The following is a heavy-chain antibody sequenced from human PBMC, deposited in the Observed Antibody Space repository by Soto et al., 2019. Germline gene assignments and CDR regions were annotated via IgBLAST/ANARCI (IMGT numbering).Heavy chain of an antibody. J-gene: IGHJ6*02. D-gene: IGHD6-6*01. CDR1: GFTFSSYG. Sequence: QVQLVESGGGVVQPGRSLRLSCAVSGFTFSSYGMHWVRQAPGKGLEWVALIWYDGGTKYYADSVKGRFTISRDNSKNTLDLQMGSLRAEDTAVYYWARVDRCSSLFYYYFGVDVWGQGTTVTVSS. CDR3: ARVDRCSSLFYYYFGVDV. V-gene: IGHV3-33*01. CDR2: IWYDGGTK.